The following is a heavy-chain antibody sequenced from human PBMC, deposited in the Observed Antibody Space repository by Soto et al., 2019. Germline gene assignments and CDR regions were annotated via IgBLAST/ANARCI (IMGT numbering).Heavy chain of an antibody. CDR1: GGTFSSYA. CDR3: AGGRPARNYGYGWFDP. J-gene: IGHJ5*02. Sequence: QVQLVQSGAEVKNPGSSVKVSCKASGGTFSSYAISWVRQAPGQGLEWMGGIIPIFGTANYAQKFQGRVTITADESTSPAYMELSSLRSEDTAVYYCAGGRPARNYGYGWFDPWGQGTLVTVSS. V-gene: IGHV1-69*01. CDR2: IIPIFGTA. D-gene: IGHD1-7*01.